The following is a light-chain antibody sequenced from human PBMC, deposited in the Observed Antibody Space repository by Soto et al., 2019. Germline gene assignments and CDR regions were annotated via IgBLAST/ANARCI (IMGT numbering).Light chain of an antibody. Sequence: QSVLTXPPSASGTPGQRVTISCSGSSSNIGSNYVYWYQQLPGTAPKLLIYRNNQRPSGVPDRFSGSKSGTSASLAISGLRSEDEADYYCAAWDDSLSGVAFGGGTKVTVL. CDR3: AAWDDSLSGVA. CDR2: RNN. J-gene: IGLJ2*01. V-gene: IGLV1-47*01. CDR1: SSNIGSNY.